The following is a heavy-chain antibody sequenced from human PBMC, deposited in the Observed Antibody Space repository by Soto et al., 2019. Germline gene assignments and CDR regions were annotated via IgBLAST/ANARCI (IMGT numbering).Heavy chain of an antibody. V-gene: IGHV2-5*02. CDR3: DRFIPGAFDI. CDR2: IYWDDDE. J-gene: IGHJ3*02. D-gene: IGHD2-21*01. CDR1: GFSLSSHGVG. Sequence: QITLKESGPTLVKPTQPLTLTCSFSGFSLSSHGVGVGWIRQPPGKALEWLALIYWDDDEGYSPSLKSRLTIAKDTSKNKVVLTMSNVDPVDTATYYCDRFIPGAFDIWGQGTVVTVSS.